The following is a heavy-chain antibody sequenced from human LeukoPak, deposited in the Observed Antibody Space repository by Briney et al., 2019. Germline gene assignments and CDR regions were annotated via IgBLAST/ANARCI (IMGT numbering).Heavy chain of an antibody. D-gene: IGHD6-19*01. CDR3: SRGSGWLSVY. CDR2: ISGGTT. J-gene: IGHJ4*02. V-gene: IGHV3-49*03. CDR1: GFTFGDYL. Sequence: GGSLRLSCTASGFTFGDYLMSWFRQAPGKGLEWIGFISGGTTEYAASVKGRFTISRDDSTSIAYLQMNSLTTEHTAVYYCSRGSGWLSVYWGQGTLVTVSS.